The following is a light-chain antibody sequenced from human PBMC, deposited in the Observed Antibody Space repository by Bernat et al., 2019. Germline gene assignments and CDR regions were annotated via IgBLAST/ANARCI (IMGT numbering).Light chain of an antibody. Sequence: QAGLTQPPSVSKGLRQTATLTCTGNSNNVGNQGAAWLQQHQGHPPKLLSYRNNNRPSGISERLSASRSGNTASLTITGLQPEDEADYYCCSHAGRTFWVFGGGTRLTVL. CDR3: CSHAGRTFWV. V-gene: IGLV10-54*01. J-gene: IGLJ3*02. CDR2: RNN. CDR1: SNNVGNQG.